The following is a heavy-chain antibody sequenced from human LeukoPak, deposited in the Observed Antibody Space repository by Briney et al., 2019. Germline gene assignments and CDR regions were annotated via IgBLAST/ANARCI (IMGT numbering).Heavy chain of an antibody. V-gene: IGHV1-2*02. D-gene: IGHD3-16*02. J-gene: IGHJ4*02. CDR2: INPNRGGT. CDR3: ARGVHDYVWGSYRYTGPSDY. CDR1: GYTFTGYY. Sequence: ASVKVSCKASGYTFTGYYMHWGRQAPGQGLEWMGWINPNRGGTNYAQKFQGRVTMTRDTSISTAYMELSRLRSDDTAVYYCARGVHDYVWGSYRYTGPSDYWGQGTLVTVSS.